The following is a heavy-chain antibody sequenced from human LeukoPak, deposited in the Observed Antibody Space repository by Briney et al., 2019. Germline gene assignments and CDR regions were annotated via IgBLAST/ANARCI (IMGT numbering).Heavy chain of an antibody. CDR2: IYSGGST. Sequence: GGSLRLSCAASGFTVSSNYMSWVRQAPGKGLEWVSVIYSGGSTYYADSVKGRFTISRDNAKNSLYLQMNSLRAEDTAVYYCAKLSRRTAMVSSDFDYWGQGTLVTVSS. V-gene: IGHV3-53*01. CDR1: GFTVSSNY. D-gene: IGHD5-18*01. J-gene: IGHJ4*02. CDR3: AKLSRRTAMVSSDFDY.